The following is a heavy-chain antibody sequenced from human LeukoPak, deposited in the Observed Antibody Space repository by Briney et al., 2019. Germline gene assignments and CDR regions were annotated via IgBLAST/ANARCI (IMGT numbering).Heavy chain of an antibody. CDR2: IFYSGST. Sequence: SETLSLTCTVSGGSISTSNYYWGWLRQPPGKGLEWIGNIFYSGSTYYNPSLKSRVTISVDTSKNQFSLKLSSVTAADTAVYYCARDLPTYYDILTGYQPLTFFDYWGQGTLVTVSS. CDR3: ARDLPTYYDILTGYQPLTFFDY. V-gene: IGHV4-39*07. J-gene: IGHJ4*02. D-gene: IGHD3-9*01. CDR1: GGSISTSNYY.